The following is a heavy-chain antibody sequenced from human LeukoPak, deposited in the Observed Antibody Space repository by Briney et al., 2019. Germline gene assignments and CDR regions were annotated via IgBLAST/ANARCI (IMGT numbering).Heavy chain of an antibody. D-gene: IGHD3-16*01. Sequence: GGSLRLSCAASGFTFSNYGMHWVRQAPGKGLEWVSFIRYDGSNKYYADSVKGRFTISRDNSKNTLYLQMNSLRAEDTAVYYCAKDTGVKWAYLYARLIYWGQGTLVTVSS. CDR2: IRYDGSNK. V-gene: IGHV3-30*02. CDR1: GFTFSNYG. CDR3: AKDTGVKWAYLYARLIY. J-gene: IGHJ4*02.